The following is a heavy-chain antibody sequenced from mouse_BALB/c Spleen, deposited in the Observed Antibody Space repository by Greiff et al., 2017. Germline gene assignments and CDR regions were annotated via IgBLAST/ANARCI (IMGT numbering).Heavy chain of an antibody. Sequence: LQQPGSELVRPGASVKLSCKASGYTFTSYWMHWVKQRHGQGLEWIGNIYPGSGSTNYDEKFKSKGTLTVDTSSSTAYMHLSSLTSEDSAVYYCTRSYYYGSSCDQAWFAYWGQGTLVTVSA. J-gene: IGHJ3*01. CDR1: GYTFTSYW. CDR3: TRSYYYGSSCDQAWFAY. CDR2: IYPGSGST. V-gene: IGHV1S22*01. D-gene: IGHD1-1*01.